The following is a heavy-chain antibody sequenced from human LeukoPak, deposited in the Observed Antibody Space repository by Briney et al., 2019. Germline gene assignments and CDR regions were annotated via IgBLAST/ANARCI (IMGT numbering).Heavy chain of an antibody. CDR3: ARDANYGSGMWS. J-gene: IGHJ4*02. CDR2: ISSSSSYI. CDR1: GFTFSSYS. D-gene: IGHD3-10*01. V-gene: IGHV3-21*01. Sequence: PGGSLRLSCAASGFTFSSYSMNWVRQAPGKGLEWVSSISSSSSYIYYADSVKGRFTISRDNAKNSLYLQKNSLRAEDTAVYYCARDANYGSGMWSWGQGTLVTVSS.